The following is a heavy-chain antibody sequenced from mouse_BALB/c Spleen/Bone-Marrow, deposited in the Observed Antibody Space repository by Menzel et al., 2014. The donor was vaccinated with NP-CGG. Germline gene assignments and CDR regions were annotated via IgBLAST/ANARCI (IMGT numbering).Heavy chain of an antibody. D-gene: IGHD2-5*01. CDR3: AKYSKPYALDY. J-gene: IGHJ4*01. CDR2: IDPENGNT. Sequence: VQLQQSGAELVKPGASVKLSCTASGFNIKDTYMHWVKQRPEQGLEWIGRIDPENGNTKYDPKFQGKATITADTSSNTAFLQLSSLTSEGTAVYYSAKYSKPYALDYWGQGTPVTVSS. CDR1: GFNIKDTY. V-gene: IGHV14-3*02.